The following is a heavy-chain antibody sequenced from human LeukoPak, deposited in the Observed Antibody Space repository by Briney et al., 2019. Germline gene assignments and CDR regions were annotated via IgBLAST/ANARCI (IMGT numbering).Heavy chain of an antibody. CDR3: ARVVNHGYSDY. CDR1: GFTFSSYS. Sequence: GSLRLSCAASGFTFSSYSMNWVRQAPGKGLEWVSSISSSSSYIYYADSVKGRFTISRDNAKNSLYLQMNSLRAEDTAVYYCARVVNHGYSDYWGQGTLVTVSS. V-gene: IGHV3-21*01. CDR2: ISSSSSYI. D-gene: IGHD4-17*01. J-gene: IGHJ4*02.